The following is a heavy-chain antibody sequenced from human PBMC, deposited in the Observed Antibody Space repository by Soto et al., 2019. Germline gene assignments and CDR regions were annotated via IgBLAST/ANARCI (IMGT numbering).Heavy chain of an antibody. CDR1: VFTFTSNS. D-gene: IGHD2-21*02. V-gene: IGHV3-48*02. Sequence: WGSLGLCCAASVFTFTSNSMNWVRQAPGKGLEWISYITSSSSTIYYADSVKGRFTISRDNAKNSLYLQMNSLRDDDTAVYYCARGRVGTAYFDYWGQGALVTVSS. CDR2: ITSSSSTI. CDR3: ARGRVGTAYFDY. J-gene: IGHJ4*02.